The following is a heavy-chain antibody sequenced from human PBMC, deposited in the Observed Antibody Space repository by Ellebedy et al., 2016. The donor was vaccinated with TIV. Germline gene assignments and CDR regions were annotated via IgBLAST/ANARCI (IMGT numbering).Heavy chain of an antibody. Sequence: GESLKISXAASGFSFSSYAMTWVRQAPGKGLAWVSFISRGGGKIYYADSVKGRFTISRDNSKNTLYLQMNSLRAEDTAVYYCARGGGYCSSTSCFGYGMDVWGQGTTVTVSS. CDR1: GFSFSSYA. V-gene: IGHV3-23*01. CDR2: ISRGGGKI. D-gene: IGHD2-2*01. CDR3: ARGGGYCSSTSCFGYGMDV. J-gene: IGHJ6*02.